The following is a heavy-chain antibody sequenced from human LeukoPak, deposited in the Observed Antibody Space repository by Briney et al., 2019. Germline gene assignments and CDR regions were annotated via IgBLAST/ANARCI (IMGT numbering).Heavy chain of an antibody. CDR1: GFSFKSYW. CDR3: ARDGYEPGLYFDY. Sequence: GGSLILSCVASGFSFKSYWMNWVRQAPGKGLEWVASIKYDESEKYSVEGRSTISRDNAKNSLYLQIDSLRAGDTAMYYCARDGYEPGLYFDYWGQGTLVTASS. J-gene: IGHJ4*02. D-gene: IGHD1-14*01. V-gene: IGHV3-7*03. CDR2: IKYDESEK.